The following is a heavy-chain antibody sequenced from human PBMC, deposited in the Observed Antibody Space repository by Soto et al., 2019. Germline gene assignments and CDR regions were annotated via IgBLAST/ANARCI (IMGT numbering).Heavy chain of an antibody. CDR2: IYYSGST. J-gene: IGHJ3*02. Sequence: PSETLSLTCTVSGGSISSSSYYWGWIRQPPGKGLEWIGSIYYSGSTYYNPSLKSRVTISVDTSKNQFSPKLSSVTAADTAVYYCARSYCGGDCYSYPDAFDIWGQGTMVNVS. CDR1: GGSISSSSYY. CDR3: ARSYCGGDCYSYPDAFDI. V-gene: IGHV4-39*01. D-gene: IGHD2-21*02.